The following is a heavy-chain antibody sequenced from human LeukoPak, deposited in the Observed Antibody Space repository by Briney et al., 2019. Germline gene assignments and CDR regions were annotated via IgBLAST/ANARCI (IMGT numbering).Heavy chain of an antibody. CDR2: IIPVLGIA. J-gene: IGHJ4*02. CDR3: ARIRGTESGLSHFDS. D-gene: IGHD2-8*02. CDR1: GGTLSSYP. V-gene: IGHV1-69*02. Sequence: SVKVSCKASGGTLSSYPICWVRQAPGQGLEWMGRIIPVLGIANYAQTFQGRVTITADKSSSTAYMELSSLRSEDTAVYYCARIRGTESGLSHFDSWGPETLVSVSS.